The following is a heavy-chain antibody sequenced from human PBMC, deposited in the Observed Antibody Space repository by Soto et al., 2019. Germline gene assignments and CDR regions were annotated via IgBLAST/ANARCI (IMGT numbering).Heavy chain of an antibody. CDR3: AREKGYISGPKNFDY. D-gene: IGHD5-12*01. J-gene: IGHJ4*02. V-gene: IGHV4-30-4*01. CDR1: GASISSGDYF. CDR2: IYDSGSS. Sequence: SETLSLTCTVSGASISSGDYFWSWIRQSPGKGLQWIGYIYDSGSSYYNPSLKSRVTMSVDTSKNQFSLKLSSVTAADTAIYYCAREKGYISGPKNFDYWGQGTLVTISS.